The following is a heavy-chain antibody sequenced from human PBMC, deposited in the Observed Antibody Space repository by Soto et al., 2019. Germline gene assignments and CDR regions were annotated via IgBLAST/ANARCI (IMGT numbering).Heavy chain of an antibody. D-gene: IGHD3-10*01. J-gene: IGHJ6*02. CDR2: ISAYNGNT. CDR1: GYTFTSYG. V-gene: IGHV1-18*01. Sequence: ASVKVSCKASGYTFTSYGISWVRQAPGQGLEWMGWISAYNGNTNYAQKLQGRVTMTTDTSTSTAYMELRSLRSDDTAVYYCARGQRLYASGSYNPYYYYGMDVWGQGTTVTVSS. CDR3: ARGQRLYASGSYNPYYYYGMDV.